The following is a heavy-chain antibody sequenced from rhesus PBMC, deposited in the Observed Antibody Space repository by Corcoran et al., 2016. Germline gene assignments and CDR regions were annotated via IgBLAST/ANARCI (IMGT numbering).Heavy chain of an antibody. Sequence: QVQLQESGPGLVKPSETLSLTCAVSGGSFSSYWWSWIRQPPGKGLEWIGEINGNSGSTNYNPSLKSLVTISKDASKNQFSLKLSSVTAADTAVYYCARRGYSGYSYGDYFDYWGQGVLVTVSS. D-gene: IGHD5-42*01. V-gene: IGHV4-80*01. J-gene: IGHJ4*01. CDR1: GGSFSSYW. CDR2: INGNSGST. CDR3: ARRGYSGYSYGDYFDY.